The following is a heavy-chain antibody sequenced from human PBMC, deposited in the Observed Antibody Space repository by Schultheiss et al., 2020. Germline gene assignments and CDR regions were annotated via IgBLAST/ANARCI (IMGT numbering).Heavy chain of an antibody. J-gene: IGHJ6*02. D-gene: IGHD4-17*01. CDR1: GGSISSYY. V-gene: IGHV4-59*01. CDR3: ARDRVVYGDYPKNYYYYGMDV. CDR2: IYYSGST. Sequence: SQTLSLTRTVSGGSISSYYWSWIRQPPGKGLEWIGYIYYSGSTNYNPSLKSRVTISVDTSKNQFSLKLSSVTAADTAVYYCARDRVVYGDYPKNYYYYGMDVWGQGTTVTVSS.